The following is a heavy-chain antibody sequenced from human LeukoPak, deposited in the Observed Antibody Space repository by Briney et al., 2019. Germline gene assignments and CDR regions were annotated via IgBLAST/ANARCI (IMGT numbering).Heavy chain of an antibody. J-gene: IGHJ4*02. Sequence: PSETLSLTCTVSGGSISNSNYYWDWIRQPPGKGLEWIGSFYYSGSTYYTPSLKSRVTISVDTSKNQFSLKLSSVTAADTAVYYCARSGSVAASNYFDYWGQGTLVTVSS. V-gene: IGHV4-39*01. CDR1: GGSISNSNYY. CDR3: ARSGSVAASNYFDY. D-gene: IGHD3-10*01. CDR2: FYYSGST.